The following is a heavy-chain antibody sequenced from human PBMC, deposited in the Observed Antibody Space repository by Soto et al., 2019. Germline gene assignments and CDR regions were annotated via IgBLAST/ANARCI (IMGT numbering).Heavy chain of an antibody. Sequence: AAVTVSCKDSGGTLRSYAMSWVRQAPGQGREWMGGIIPIFGTANYAQKFQGRVTITADKSTSTAYMELSSLRSEDTAVYYRAWAPLADSGSYYGAFDIWGQGTMVTVSS. CDR2: IIPIFGTA. V-gene: IGHV1-69*06. CDR3: AWAPLADSGSYYGAFDI. J-gene: IGHJ3*02. CDR1: GGTLRSYA. D-gene: IGHD1-26*01.